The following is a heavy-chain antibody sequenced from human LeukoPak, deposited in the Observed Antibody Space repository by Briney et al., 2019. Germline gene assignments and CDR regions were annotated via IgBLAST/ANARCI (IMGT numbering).Heavy chain of an antibody. V-gene: IGHV6-1*01. CDR3: ARGGQGDGYSADEAFDF. CDR2: TYYRSKWYN. J-gene: IGHJ3*01. CDR1: GDSVASNSTA. Sequence: PSQTLSLTCVISGDSVASNSTACNWIRQSPSRGLEWLGRTYYRSKWYNDYALSMKSQITINPDTSKNQFSLQLISVTPEDTAVYYCARGGQGDGYSADEAFDFWGQGTMVTVS. D-gene: IGHD5-24*01.